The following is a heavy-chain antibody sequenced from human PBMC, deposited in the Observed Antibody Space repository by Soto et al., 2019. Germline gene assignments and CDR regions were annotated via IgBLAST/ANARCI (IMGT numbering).Heavy chain of an antibody. CDR2: MSPKTANT. J-gene: IGHJ5*01. V-gene: IGHV1-8*02. CDR1: GGTFSIYA. D-gene: IGHD7-27*01. Sequence: ASVKVSCKASGGTFSIYAISWVRQAPGQGLEWMGWMSPKTANTGYAQKFQGRVTMTRSTSISTAYMELSSLTSEDTAVYYCTGGPPNWGFDSWGQGTPVTVSS. CDR3: TGGPPNWGFDS.